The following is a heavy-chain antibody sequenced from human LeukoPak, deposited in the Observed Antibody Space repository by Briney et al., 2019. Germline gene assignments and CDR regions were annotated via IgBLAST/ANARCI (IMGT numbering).Heavy chain of an antibody. CDR3: ARGDYYYDSSGPRGSLDY. J-gene: IGHJ4*02. Sequence: PGGSLRLSCAASGFTFSSYWMHWVRQAPGKGLVWVSRINSDGSSTSYADSVKGRFTISRDNAKNTLYLQMNSLRAEDTAVYYCARGDYYYDSSGPRGSLDYWGQETLVTVSS. CDR1: GFTFSSYW. V-gene: IGHV3-74*01. CDR2: INSDGSST. D-gene: IGHD3-22*01.